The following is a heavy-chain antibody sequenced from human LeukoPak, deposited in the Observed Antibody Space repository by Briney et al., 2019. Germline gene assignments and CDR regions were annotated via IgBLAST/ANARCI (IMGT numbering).Heavy chain of an antibody. Sequence: GGSLRLSCAAPGFTFNNAWMSWVRQAPGKGLEWVGRIKSKTDGGTTDYAAPVKGRFTISRDDSKNMLFLQINGLKIEDTAVYYCVTGYYDRFANWGQGTLVTVSS. CDR3: VTGYYDRFAN. D-gene: IGHD3-22*01. J-gene: IGHJ4*02. CDR1: GFTFNNAW. V-gene: IGHV3-15*01. CDR2: IKSKTDGGTT.